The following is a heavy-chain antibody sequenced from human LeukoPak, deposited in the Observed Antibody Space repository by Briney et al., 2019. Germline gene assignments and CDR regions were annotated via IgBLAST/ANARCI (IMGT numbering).Heavy chain of an antibody. Sequence: PGGSLRLSCAASGFTFSSYSMNWVRQAPGKGLEWVSSISSSSSYIYYADSVKGRFTISRDNAKNSLYLQMNSLRAGDTAVYYCARDAPRGSSSSYLYYYGMDVWGKGTTVTVSS. CDR1: GFTFSSYS. CDR2: ISSSSSYI. CDR3: ARDAPRGSSSSYLYYYGMDV. D-gene: IGHD6-13*01. J-gene: IGHJ6*04. V-gene: IGHV3-21*01.